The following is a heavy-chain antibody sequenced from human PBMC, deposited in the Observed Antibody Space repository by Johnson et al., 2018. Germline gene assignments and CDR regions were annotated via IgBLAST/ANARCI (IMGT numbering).Heavy chain of an antibody. V-gene: IGHV3-33*05. Sequence: KGLEWVAVISYDGSNKYYADSVKGRFTISRDNTKNSLYLQMNSLRVEDTAVYYCARDVSSGWDAEYFQHWGQGTLVTVSS. D-gene: IGHD6-19*01. J-gene: IGHJ1*01. CDR3: ARDVSSGWDAEYFQH. CDR2: ISYDGSNK.